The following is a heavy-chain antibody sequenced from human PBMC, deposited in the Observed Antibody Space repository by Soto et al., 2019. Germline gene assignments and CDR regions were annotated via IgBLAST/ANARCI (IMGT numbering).Heavy chain of an antibody. J-gene: IGHJ6*02. CDR1: CDSINNYF. D-gene: IGHD5-18*01. CDR3: ARARQRDTGRGLDV. CDR2: ISYSGST. Sequence: ASETLSLTCTISCDSINNYFWNWIRQSPGKGLEWIGYISYSGSTSYNPSLQSRVTISSDTSKNQFSLELSSVTAADTAVYYCARARQRDTGRGLDVWGQGTTVTVSS. V-gene: IGHV4-59*01.